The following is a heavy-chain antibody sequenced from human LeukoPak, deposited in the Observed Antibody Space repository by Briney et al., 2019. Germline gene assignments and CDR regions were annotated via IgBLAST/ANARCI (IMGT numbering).Heavy chain of an antibody. Sequence: ASVKVSCKASGYTFTSYAMNWVRQAPGQGLEWMGWINTNTGNPTYAQGFTGRFVFSLDTSVSTAYLQISSLKAEDTAVYYCALTLGYFDWLLFRFDYWGQGTLVTVSS. V-gene: IGHV7-4-1*02. J-gene: IGHJ4*02. CDR3: ALTLGYFDWLLFRFDY. D-gene: IGHD3-9*01. CDR1: GYTFTSYA. CDR2: INTNTGNP.